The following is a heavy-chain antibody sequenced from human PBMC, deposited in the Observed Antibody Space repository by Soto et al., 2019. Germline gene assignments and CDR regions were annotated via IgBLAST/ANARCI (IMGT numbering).Heavy chain of an antibody. D-gene: IGHD1-26*01. CDR2: IYPGDSDT. CDR3: ARSEVDGYYGMDV. Sequence: GGSLKISCNGSGYSFTSYWIGWVRQMPWKGLEWMGIIYPGDSDTRYSPSFQGQVTISADKSISTAYLQWSSLKASDTAMYYCARSEVDGYYGMDVWGQGTTVTVSS. V-gene: IGHV5-51*01. J-gene: IGHJ6*02. CDR1: GYSFTSYW.